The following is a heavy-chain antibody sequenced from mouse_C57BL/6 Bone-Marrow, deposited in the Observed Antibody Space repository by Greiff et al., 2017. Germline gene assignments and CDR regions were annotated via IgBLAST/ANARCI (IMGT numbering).Heavy chain of an antibody. V-gene: IGHV1-4*01. Sequence: QVQLQQSGAELARPGASVKLSCKASGYTFTSYTMHWVKQRPGQGLEWIGYINPSSGYTKYNQKFKDKATLTADKSSSTAYMQLRSLTSEDSAVYDRARCGGSVLYAMDYWGQGTSVTVSS. CDR1: GYTFTSYT. CDR2: INPSSGYT. J-gene: IGHJ4*01. CDR3: ARCGGSVLYAMDY.